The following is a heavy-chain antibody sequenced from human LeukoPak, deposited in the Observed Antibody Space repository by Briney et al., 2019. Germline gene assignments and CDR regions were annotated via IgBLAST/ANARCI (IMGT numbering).Heavy chain of an antibody. J-gene: IGHJ6*02. CDR2: IYYSGST. V-gene: IGHV4-59*08. D-gene: IGHD4-23*01. CDR1: GGSISSYY. Sequence: PSETLSLTCTVSGGSISSYYWSWIRQPPGKGLEWIGYIYYSGSTNYNPSLKSRVTISVDTSKNQFSLKLSSVTAADTAVYYCARHSYGGNVGVWYYYGMDVWGQGTTVTVSS. CDR3: ARHSYGGNVGVWYYYGMDV.